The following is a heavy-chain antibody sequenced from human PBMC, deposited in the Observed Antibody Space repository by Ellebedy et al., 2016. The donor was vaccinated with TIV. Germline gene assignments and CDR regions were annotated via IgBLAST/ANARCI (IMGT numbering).Heavy chain of an antibody. CDR2: LYSGGST. V-gene: IGHV3-53*01. Sequence: GGSLRLSXPASGFSVKSHYMSWVRQAPGKGLEWVSLLYSGGSTDYPDSVKGRFTISRDNSENTLYLQMSNLRVDDTAIYFCARGGTWNFDGLDVWGQGTTVTVSS. D-gene: IGHD1-7*01. CDR1: GFSVKSHY. J-gene: IGHJ6*02. CDR3: ARGGTWNFDGLDV.